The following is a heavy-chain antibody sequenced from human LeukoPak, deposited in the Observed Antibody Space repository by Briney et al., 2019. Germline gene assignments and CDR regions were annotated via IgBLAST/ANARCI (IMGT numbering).Heavy chain of an antibody. D-gene: IGHD6-19*01. V-gene: IGHV4-59*01. CDR3: VRGQIAIAGISDY. CDR2: IYYTGST. Sequence: SETLSLTCTVSGASISNYYWTWIRQPPGKGLEWIGYIYYTGSTNYNPTLKSRVTISVDTSKNQFSLELRSVTAADTAVYYCVRGQIAIAGISDYWGQGTLVTVSS. CDR1: GASISNYY. J-gene: IGHJ4*02.